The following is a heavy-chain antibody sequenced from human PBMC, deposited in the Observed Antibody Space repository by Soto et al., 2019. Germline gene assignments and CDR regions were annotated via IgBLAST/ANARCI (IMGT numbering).Heavy chain of an antibody. CDR1: GFTFSSYG. CDR3: ARDRRNYVRHPHNYYYYGMDV. Sequence: PGGSLRLSCAASGFTFSSYGMHWVRQAPGKGLEWVAVIWYDGSNKYYADSVKGRFTISRDNSKNTLYLQMNSLRAEDTAVYYCARDRRNYVRHPHNYYYYGMDVWGQGTTITVSS. V-gene: IGHV3-33*01. J-gene: IGHJ6*02. D-gene: IGHD4-4*01. CDR2: IWYDGSNK.